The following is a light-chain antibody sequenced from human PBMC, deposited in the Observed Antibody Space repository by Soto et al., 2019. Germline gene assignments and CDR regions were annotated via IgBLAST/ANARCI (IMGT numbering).Light chain of an antibody. J-gene: IGLJ3*02. V-gene: IGLV1-40*01. CDR3: QSYDSSLSGSV. Sequence: QSVLTQPPSVYGAPGQRVTISCTGSSSNIGAGYDVHWYQQLPGTAPKLLIYGNSKRPSGVPDRFSGSKSGTSASLAITGLQAEDEADYYCQSYDSSLSGSVFGGGTQLTVL. CDR1: SSNIGAGYD. CDR2: GNS.